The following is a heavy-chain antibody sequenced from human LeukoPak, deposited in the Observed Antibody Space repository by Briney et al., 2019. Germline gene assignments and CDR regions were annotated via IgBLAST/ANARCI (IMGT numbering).Heavy chain of an antibody. D-gene: IGHD2-21*02. CDR3: ARAVYCGGDCYLAFDY. Sequence: PSQTLSLTCTFSRGSIRSGGYYWSWIRQHPGKALEWIGYIYYSGSTYYNPSLKSRVTISVDPSQNQFSLKLSSVTAADTAVYYCARAVYCGGDCYLAFDYWGQGTLVTVSS. CDR1: RGSIRSGGYY. J-gene: IGHJ4*02. V-gene: IGHV4-31*03. CDR2: IYYSGST.